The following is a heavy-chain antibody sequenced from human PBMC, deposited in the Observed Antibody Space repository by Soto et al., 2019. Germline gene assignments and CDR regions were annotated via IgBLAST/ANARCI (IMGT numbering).Heavy chain of an antibody. CDR1: GFRFSNYG. D-gene: IGHD1-1*01. J-gene: IGHJ4*02. Sequence: QVQLVESGGGVVQPGRSLRLSCAASGFRFSNYGMHWVRQAPGKGLEWLAVIVADGTGLHYADSVRGRFTISRDNSKNTLYLQLNSLGADDTAIYFCARDDDLHDNGLDHWGQGILVTVSS. V-gene: IGHV3-33*01. CDR2: IVADGTGL. CDR3: ARDDDLHDNGLDH.